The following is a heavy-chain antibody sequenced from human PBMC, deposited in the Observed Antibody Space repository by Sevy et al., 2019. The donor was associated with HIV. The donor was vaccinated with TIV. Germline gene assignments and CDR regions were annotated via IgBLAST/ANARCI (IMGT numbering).Heavy chain of an antibody. Sequence: APVKVSCKASGYYFTGYYVHWVRQAPGQGLEWMGWINPNGGGTNIGQKFHGRVTMSRDTSITTAYMELTRLRSNDTGVYFCARSVYGSGTYLNDYWGQGTLVTVSS. CDR2: INPNGGGT. J-gene: IGHJ4*02. V-gene: IGHV1-2*02. CDR1: GYYFTGYY. D-gene: IGHD3-10*01. CDR3: ARSVYGSGTYLNDY.